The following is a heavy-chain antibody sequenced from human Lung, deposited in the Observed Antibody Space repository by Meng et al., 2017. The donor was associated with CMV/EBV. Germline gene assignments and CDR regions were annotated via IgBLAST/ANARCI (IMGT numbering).Heavy chain of an antibody. D-gene: IGHD5-18*01. J-gene: IGHJ4*02. CDR3: ARVGERAMVYYFDY. V-gene: IGHV1-2*02. CDR1: GYTFTGYY. Sequence: ASXXVSCKASGYTFTGYYMHWVRQAPGQGLEWMGWINPNSGGTNYAQKFQGRVTMTRDTSISTAYMELSRLRSDDTAVYYCARVGERAMVYYFDYWGQGTLVTVSS. CDR2: INPNSGGT.